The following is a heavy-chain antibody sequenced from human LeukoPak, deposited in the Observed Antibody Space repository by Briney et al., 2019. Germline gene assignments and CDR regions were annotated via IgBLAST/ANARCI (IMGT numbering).Heavy chain of an antibody. CDR1: GFTFSGYG. V-gene: IGHV3-33*05. CDR2: IAYDGSRK. J-gene: IGHJ1*01. Sequence: GGSLRLSCAGSGFTFSGYGMHWVRQAPGKGLEWVTGIAYDGSRKHYADSVKGRFTISRDNAKNSLYLQMNSLRAEDTAVYYCARVSWTMTVDKDFQHWGQGTLVTVSS. D-gene: IGHD5-12*01. CDR3: ARVSWTMTVDKDFQH.